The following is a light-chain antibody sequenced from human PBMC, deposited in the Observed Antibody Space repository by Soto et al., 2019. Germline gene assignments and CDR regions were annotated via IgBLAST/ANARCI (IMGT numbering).Light chain of an antibody. CDR2: GAS. CDR1: QSGNSN. CDR3: QQYTYWPLT. Sequence: ETVMTQSPATLSVSPGERATLSCRASQSGNSNLAWYQQKSGQAPRLLIYGASTRATGIPVRFSGSGSGTEFTLTINSLQSEDSAVYYCQQYTYWPLTLGQGTKVEIK. J-gene: IGKJ1*01. V-gene: IGKV3-15*01.